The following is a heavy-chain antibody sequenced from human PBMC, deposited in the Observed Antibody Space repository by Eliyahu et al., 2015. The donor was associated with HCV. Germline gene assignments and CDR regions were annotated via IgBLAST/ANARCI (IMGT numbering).Heavy chain of an antibody. V-gene: IGHV4-61*01. D-gene: IGHD3-10*01. CDR3: AATLVRGLITTL. CDR2: TYFLWRT. J-gene: IGHJ4*02. Sequence: QVQLQESGPGLVKPSETLSLTCTVSNGSVSDGSYYWTWIRQPPGKGLEWIGHTYFLWRTKYSPSLKSRVTISVDPSKNQFSLKLSSVTAADTAVYYCAATLVRGLITTLWGQGTLVTVSS. CDR1: NGSVSDGSYY.